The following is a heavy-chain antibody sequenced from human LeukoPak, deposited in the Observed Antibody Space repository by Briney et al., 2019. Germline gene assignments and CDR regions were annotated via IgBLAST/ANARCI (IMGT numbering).Heavy chain of an antibody. V-gene: IGHV5-51*01. Sequence: GESLKISCKGSGYSFTSYWIGWVRQMHGKGLEWMGIIYPGDSDTRYSPSFQGQVTISADKSISTAYLQWSSLKASDTAMYYCARQADSSGYYDAFDIWGQGTMVTVSS. CDR3: ARQADSSGYYDAFDI. D-gene: IGHD3-22*01. J-gene: IGHJ3*02. CDR1: GYSFTSYW. CDR2: IYPGDSDT.